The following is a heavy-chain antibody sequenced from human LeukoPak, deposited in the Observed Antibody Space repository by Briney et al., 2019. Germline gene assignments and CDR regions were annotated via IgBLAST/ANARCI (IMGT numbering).Heavy chain of an antibody. CDR3: ARARIEMTIIVDWFDP. J-gene: IGHJ5*02. Sequence: GGSLRLSCAASGFTVSNSYMSWVRQAPGKGLEWVSVIYSGGGTYYTDSVKGRFTISGDNSKNTLYLQMNSLRVEDTAVYYCARARIEMTIIVDWFDPWGQGTLVTVSS. CDR2: IYSGGGT. V-gene: IGHV3-66*02. CDR1: GFTVSNSY. D-gene: IGHD5-24*01.